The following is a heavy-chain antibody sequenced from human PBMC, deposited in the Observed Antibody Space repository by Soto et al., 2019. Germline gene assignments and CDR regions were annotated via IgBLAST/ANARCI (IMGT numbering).Heavy chain of an antibody. D-gene: IGHD2-8*01. J-gene: IGHJ5*02. CDR3: AREGDCAYDVCYGNRFDL. Sequence: SETLSLTCTVSGGSISSTVYSWSWIRQPPGKGLEWIGYISHSGSTSYNPSLMSRVTMSVDRSKNQFSLKMTSVTAADTAVYFCAREGDCAYDVCYGNRFDLWGQGILVTVSS. V-gene: IGHV4-30-2*01. CDR1: GGSISSTVYS. CDR2: ISHSGST.